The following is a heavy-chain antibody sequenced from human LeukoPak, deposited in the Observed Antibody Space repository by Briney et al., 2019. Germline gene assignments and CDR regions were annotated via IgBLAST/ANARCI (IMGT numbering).Heavy chain of an antibody. J-gene: IGHJ5*02. V-gene: IGHV1-18*01. CDR1: GYTFTNYG. CDR2: ISAYTGNT. D-gene: IGHD3-9*01. CDR3: ARDYDILTGYYRAINWFDP. Sequence: ASVNVTCKASGYTFTNYGISWVRQAPGQGLEWMGWISAYTGNTDYAQKLQGRVTMTTDTSTSTAYMELRSLRSDDTAVYYCARDYDILTGYYRAINWFDPWGQGTLVTGSS.